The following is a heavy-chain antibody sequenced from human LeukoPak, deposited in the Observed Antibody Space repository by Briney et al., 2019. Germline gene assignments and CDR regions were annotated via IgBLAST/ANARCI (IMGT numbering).Heavy chain of an antibody. CDR1: GYTFTGYY. Sequence: ASVKVSCKASGYTFTGYYMHWVRQAPGQGLEWMGWINPNSGGTNYAQKFQGRVTMTRDTSISTAYMELSRLRPDDTAVYYCARGGLAAAVWRYWFDPWGQGTLVTVSS. J-gene: IGHJ5*02. CDR3: ARGGLAAAVWRYWFDP. CDR2: INPNSGGT. D-gene: IGHD6-13*01. V-gene: IGHV1-2*02.